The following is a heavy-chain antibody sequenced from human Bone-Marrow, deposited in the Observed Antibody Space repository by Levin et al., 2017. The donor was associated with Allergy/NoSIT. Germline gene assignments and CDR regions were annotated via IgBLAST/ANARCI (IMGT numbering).Heavy chain of an antibody. CDR2: ISSSSSAI. D-gene: IGHD3-16*02. J-gene: IGHJ6*03. V-gene: IGHV3-48*02. CDR1: GLTFSRSA. CDR3: AGARSLGSDLDYYMAV. Sequence: GGSLRLSCAASGLTFSRSAMNWVRQAPGKGLEWVSYISSSSSAIYYADSVKGRFTISRDNAKNSLYLQMNSLRDEDTAVYCCAGARSLGSDLDYYMAVWGKGTPVTVSS.